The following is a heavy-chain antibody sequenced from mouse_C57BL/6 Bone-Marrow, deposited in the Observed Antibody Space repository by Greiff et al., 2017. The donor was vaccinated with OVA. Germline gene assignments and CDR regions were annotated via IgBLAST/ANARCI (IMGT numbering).Heavy chain of an antibody. V-gene: IGHV1-15*01. CDR2: IDPETGGT. Sequence: VQLQQSGAELVRPGASVTLSCKASGYTFTDYEMHWVKQTPVHGLEWIGAIDPETGGTAYNPKFKGKAILTADKSSSTTYMELRSLTSEDSADYYGTRGYSNYYAMDYWGQGTSVTVSS. CDR1: GYTFTDYE. CDR3: TRGYSNYYAMDY. J-gene: IGHJ4*01. D-gene: IGHD2-5*01.